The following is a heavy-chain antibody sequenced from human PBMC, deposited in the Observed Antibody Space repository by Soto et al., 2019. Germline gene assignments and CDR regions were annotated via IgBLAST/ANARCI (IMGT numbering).Heavy chain of an antibody. J-gene: IGHJ5*02. Sequence: QVQLQESGPGLVKPSQTLSLTCTVSGSSISSGGYYWSWIRQHPGKVLVWIGYIYYSGSTYYNPSLKSRVTISVDTSKNRFALKLRSVTAADTAVYYCARDRCSSTSCYPGGNWFDPWGQGGLVTVSS. CDR3: ARDRCSSTSCYPGGNWFDP. V-gene: IGHV4-31*03. CDR1: GSSISSGGYY. D-gene: IGHD2-2*01. CDR2: IYYSGST.